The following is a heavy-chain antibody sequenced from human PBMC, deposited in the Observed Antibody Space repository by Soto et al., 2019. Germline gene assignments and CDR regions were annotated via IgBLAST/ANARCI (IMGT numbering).Heavy chain of an antibody. V-gene: IGHV4-39*01. CDR2: IYYSGST. CDR1: GCSISRSSSY. D-gene: IGHD1-26*01. CDR3: ARLSGSYFYYYYGMDV. J-gene: IGHJ6*02. Sequence: PSETLSRTCTVSGCSISRSSSYGGWIRQPPGKGLEWIGSIYYSGSTYYNPSLKSRVTISVDTSKNQFSLKLSSVTAADTAVYYCARLSGSYFYYYYGMDVWGQGTTVT.